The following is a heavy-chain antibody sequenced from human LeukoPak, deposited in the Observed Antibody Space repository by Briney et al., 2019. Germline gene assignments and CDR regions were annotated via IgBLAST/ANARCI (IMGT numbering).Heavy chain of an antibody. Sequence: PGGSLRLPCAASGFTFSSYAMSWVRQAPGKGLEWVSAISGSGGSTYYADSVKGRFIISRDNSKNTLYLQMNSLRAEDTAVYYCARVVGATDYWGQGTLVTVSS. CDR3: ARVVGATDY. J-gene: IGHJ4*02. D-gene: IGHD1-26*01. V-gene: IGHV3-23*01. CDR1: GFTFSSYA. CDR2: ISGSGGST.